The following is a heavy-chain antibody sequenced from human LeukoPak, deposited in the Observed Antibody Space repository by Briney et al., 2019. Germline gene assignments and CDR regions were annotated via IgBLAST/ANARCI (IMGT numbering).Heavy chain of an antibody. Sequence: ASVRVSCKAPGYTFTSYYYHWVRQAPGQGLEWMGWINPNSGNADYPQRFQGRVTLTRDTSISTVYMEVSSLTSDDSAIYYCAREVVVIGASRNYYNGLDVWGQGTTVTVSS. CDR3: AREVVVIGASRNYYNGLDV. D-gene: IGHD2-21*01. CDR1: GYTFTSYY. V-gene: IGHV1-2*02. CDR2: INPNSGNA. J-gene: IGHJ6*02.